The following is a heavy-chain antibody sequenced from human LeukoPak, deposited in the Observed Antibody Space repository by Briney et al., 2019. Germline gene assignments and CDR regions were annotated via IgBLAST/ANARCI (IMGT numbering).Heavy chain of an antibody. V-gene: IGHV3-21*01. D-gene: IGHD3-10*01. CDR1: GFTFTSYS. Sequence: GGSLRLSCAASGFTFTSYSMNWVRQAPGKGLEWVSSISSSSSYIHYADSVKGRFTISRDNAKNSLYLQMNSLRAEDTAVYYCARRETMVRGDYYYYMDVWGKGTTVTISS. J-gene: IGHJ6*03. CDR3: ARRETMVRGDYYYYMDV. CDR2: ISSSSSYI.